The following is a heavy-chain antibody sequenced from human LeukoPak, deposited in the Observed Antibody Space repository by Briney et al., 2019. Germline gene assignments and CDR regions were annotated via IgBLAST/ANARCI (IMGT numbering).Heavy chain of an antibody. CDR2: ISGSGNRT. Sequence: GGSLRLTCAAPGFTFSSYAMSWVRQAPGKGLEWVSSISGSGNRTYYADSVKGRFTISRDNSKNTLFLQMNSLRAEDTAVYYCAKNLYCGGGSCYPSALGMDVWGQGTTVTVSS. J-gene: IGHJ6*02. CDR1: GFTFSSYA. CDR3: AKNLYCGGGSCYPSALGMDV. V-gene: IGHV3-23*01. D-gene: IGHD2-15*01.